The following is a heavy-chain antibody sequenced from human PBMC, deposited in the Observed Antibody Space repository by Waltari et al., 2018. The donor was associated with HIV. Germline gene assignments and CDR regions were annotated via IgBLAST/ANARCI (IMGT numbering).Heavy chain of an antibody. D-gene: IGHD6-13*01. CDR3: ASALRIVAANDY. CDR2: ISYDGSNK. J-gene: IGHJ4*02. V-gene: IGHV3-30*08. CDR1: ALTFSSFA. Sequence: QAQLVDSGGGVVQSGRCLRLPVAASALTFSSFAMHWVRQAPGKGLELVAVISYDGSNKYYADSVKGRFTISRDNSKNTLYLQMNSLRAEDTAVYFCASALRIVAANDYWGQGTLVTVSS.